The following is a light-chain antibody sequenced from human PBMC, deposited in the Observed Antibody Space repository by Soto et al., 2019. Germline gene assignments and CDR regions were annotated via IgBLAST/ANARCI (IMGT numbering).Light chain of an antibody. Sequence: EIVLTQSPGTLSLSPGERATLSCRASQSVSNSYLAWYQQKPGQAPRLLIYGASSRATGIPDRFSGSGSGTDFTLTISRLEPEDFAVYYCQQYDYSRYPFGQGTKLEIK. J-gene: IGKJ2*01. CDR3: QQYDYSRYP. CDR1: QSVSNSY. CDR2: GAS. V-gene: IGKV3-20*01.